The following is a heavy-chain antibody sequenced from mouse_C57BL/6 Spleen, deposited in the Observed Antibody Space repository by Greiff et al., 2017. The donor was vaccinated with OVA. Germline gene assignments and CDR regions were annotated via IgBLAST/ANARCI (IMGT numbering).Heavy chain of an antibody. CDR2: IYPGSGST. CDR1: GYTFTSYW. V-gene: IGHV1-55*01. D-gene: IGHD2-1*01. CDR3: ARSGGIYYALDY. Sequence: QVQLQQPGAELVKPGASVKMSCKASGYTFTSYWITWVKQRPGQGLEWIGDIYPGSGSTNYNEKFKSKATLPVDTSSSTAYMQLSSLTSEDSAVYYCARSGGIYYALDYWGQGTTLTVSS. J-gene: IGHJ2*01.